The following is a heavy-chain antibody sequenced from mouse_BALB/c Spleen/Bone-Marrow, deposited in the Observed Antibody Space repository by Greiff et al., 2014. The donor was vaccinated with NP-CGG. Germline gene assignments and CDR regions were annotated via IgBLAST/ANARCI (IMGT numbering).Heavy chain of an antibody. Sequence: EVKLMESGGGLVQPGGSRKVSCAASGFTFSSFGMHWVRQAPEKGLEWVAYISSGSSTIYYADTVKGRFTISRDNPENTLFLQMTSLRSEDTAMYYCARSTMITTGYYYAMDYWGQGTSVTVSS. V-gene: IGHV5-17*02. CDR2: ISSGSSTI. D-gene: IGHD2-4*01. CDR3: ARSTMITTGYYYAMDY. J-gene: IGHJ4*01. CDR1: GFTFSSFG.